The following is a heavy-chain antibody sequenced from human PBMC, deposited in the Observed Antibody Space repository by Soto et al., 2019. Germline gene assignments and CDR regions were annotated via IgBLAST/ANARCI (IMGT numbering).Heavy chain of an antibody. J-gene: IGHJ4*02. CDR3: ARGRADPYSSSWPIQN. CDR2: INPSGGST. V-gene: IGHV1-46*03. D-gene: IGHD6-13*01. CDR1: GYTFTSYY. Sequence: GASVKVSCKASGYTFTSYYMHWVRQAPGQGLEWMGIINPSGGSTSYAQKFQGRVTMTRDTSTSTVHMELSSLRSEDTAVYYCARGRADPYSSSWPIQNWGQGTLVTVSS.